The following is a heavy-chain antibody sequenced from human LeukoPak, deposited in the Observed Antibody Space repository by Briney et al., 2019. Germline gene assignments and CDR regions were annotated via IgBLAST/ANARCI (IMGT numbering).Heavy chain of an antibody. CDR3: SGERQAKGQHYYYYYIDV. CDR2: VDTYSGGT. J-gene: IGHJ6*03. Sequence: GASVKLSCKASGYTFTCYNMHWVRHAHGPGLERMGWVDTYSGGTNYSQTFHGRVTMTRDTSISTAYMELSRLRSGAQAAYYCSGERQAKGQHYYYYYIDVCGKGTTVTVSS. V-gene: IGHV1-2*02. CDR1: GYTFTCYN.